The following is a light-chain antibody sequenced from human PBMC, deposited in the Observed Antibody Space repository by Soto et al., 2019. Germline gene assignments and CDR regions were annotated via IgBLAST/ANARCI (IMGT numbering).Light chain of an antibody. V-gene: IGLV2-23*02. CDR3: CLYIGATTYV. CDR1: ILDIGTHNL. Sequence: QSALTQPASVSGSPGQSITIACTGTILDIGTHNLVSWYQQHPGKAPKLIIYELTERPSGVSSRFSGSKSGNTAYLTISGLQVEDEADYYCCLYIGATTYVFGTGTKVTVL. CDR2: ELT. J-gene: IGLJ1*01.